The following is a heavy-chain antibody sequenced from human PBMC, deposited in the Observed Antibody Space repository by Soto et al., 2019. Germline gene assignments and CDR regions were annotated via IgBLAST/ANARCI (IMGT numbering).Heavy chain of an antibody. V-gene: IGHV1-69*01. CDR2: IIPIFGTA. Sequence: QVPLVQSGAEVKKPGSSVKVSCKASGGTFSSYAISWVRQAPGQGLEWMGGIIPIFGTANYAQKFQGRVTITADESTSTAYMELSSLRSEDTAVYYCARRWVSGSYLSYFDYWGQGTLVTVSS. CDR1: GGTFSSYA. D-gene: IGHD3-16*02. J-gene: IGHJ4*02. CDR3: ARRWVSGSYLSYFDY.